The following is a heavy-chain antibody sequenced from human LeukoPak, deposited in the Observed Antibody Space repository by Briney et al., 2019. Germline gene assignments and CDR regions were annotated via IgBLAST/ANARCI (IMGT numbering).Heavy chain of an antibody. V-gene: IGHV4-39*01. CDR1: GGSISSISYY. D-gene: IGHD5-18*01. Sequence: SETLSLTCAVSGGSISSISYYWTWIRQPPGKGLGWIGSISYSGSTYYNPSLKSRVTISVDTSKNQFSLKLTSVTAADTAVYYCARSWIQLWLGDLTFDYWGQGTLVTVSS. J-gene: IGHJ4*02. CDR3: ARSWIQLWLGDLTFDY. CDR2: ISYSGST.